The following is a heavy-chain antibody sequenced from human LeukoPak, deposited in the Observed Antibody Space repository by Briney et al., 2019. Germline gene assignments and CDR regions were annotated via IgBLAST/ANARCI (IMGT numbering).Heavy chain of an antibody. CDR3: ARGASSVGYYYMDV. V-gene: IGHV4-30-4*08. J-gene: IGHJ6*03. CDR2: IYYSGST. CDR1: GGSISSGDYY. Sequence: SQTLSLTCTVSGGSISSGDYYWSWIRQPPGKGLEWIGYIYYSGSTYYNPSLKSRVTISVDTSKNQLSLKLSSVTAADTAVYYCARGASSVGYYYMDVWGKGTTVTVSS. D-gene: IGHD4-23*01.